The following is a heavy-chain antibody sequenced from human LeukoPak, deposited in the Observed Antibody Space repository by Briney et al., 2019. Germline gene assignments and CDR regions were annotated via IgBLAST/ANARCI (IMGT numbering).Heavy chain of an antibody. CDR3: ARLRIVGATKDFDY. CDR1: GGSISSSSYY. Sequence: SETLSLTCTVSGGSISSSSYYWGWIRQPPGKGLEWIGSIYYSGSTYYNPSLKSRVIISVDASKNQFSLTLSSVTAADTAVYYCARLRIVGATKDFDYWGQGTLVTVSS. V-gene: IGHV4-39*01. CDR2: IYYSGST. J-gene: IGHJ4*02. D-gene: IGHD1-26*01.